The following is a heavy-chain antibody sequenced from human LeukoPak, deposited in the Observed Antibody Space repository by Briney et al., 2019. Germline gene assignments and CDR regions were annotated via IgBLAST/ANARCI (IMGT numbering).Heavy chain of an antibody. CDR1: GYTFTSYY. Sequence: GASVKVSCKASGYTFTSYYMHWVRQAPGQGLEWMGIINPSGGSTSYAQKFQGRVTMTRDTSTSIVYMELSSLRSEDTAVYYCARDQTAMPFRSALPGVPDYWGQGTLVTVSS. CDR3: ARDQTAMPFRSALPGVPDY. J-gene: IGHJ4*02. V-gene: IGHV1-46*01. D-gene: IGHD5-18*01. CDR2: INPSGGST.